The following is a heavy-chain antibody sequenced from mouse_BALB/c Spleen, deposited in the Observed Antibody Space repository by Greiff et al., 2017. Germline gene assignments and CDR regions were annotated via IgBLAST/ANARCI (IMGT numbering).Heavy chain of an antibody. Sequence: EVQGVESGGGLVKPGGSLKLSCAASGFTFSSYAMSWVRQTPEKRLEWVASISSGGSTYYPDSVKGRFTISRDNARNILYLQMSSLRSEDTAIYYCARRDRYDLFDYWGQGTTLTVSS. CDR2: ISSGGST. CDR1: GFTFSSYA. D-gene: IGHD2-14*01. CDR3: ARRDRYDLFDY. J-gene: IGHJ2*01. V-gene: IGHV5-6-5*01.